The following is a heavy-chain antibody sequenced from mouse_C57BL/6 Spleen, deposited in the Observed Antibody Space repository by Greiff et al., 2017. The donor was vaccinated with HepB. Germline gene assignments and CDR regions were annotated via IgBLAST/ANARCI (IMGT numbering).Heavy chain of an antibody. CDR3: ARYRYVSSPYYFDY. CDR2: IYPGDGDT. CDR1: GYAFSSSW. J-gene: IGHJ2*01. V-gene: IGHV1-82*01. Sequence: QVQLQQSGPELVKPGASVKISCKASGYAFSSSWMNWVKQRPGKGLEWIGRIYPGDGDTNYNGKFKGKATLTADKSSSTAYMQLSSLTSEDSAVYFCARYRYVSSPYYFDYWGQGTTLTVSS. D-gene: IGHD1-1*01.